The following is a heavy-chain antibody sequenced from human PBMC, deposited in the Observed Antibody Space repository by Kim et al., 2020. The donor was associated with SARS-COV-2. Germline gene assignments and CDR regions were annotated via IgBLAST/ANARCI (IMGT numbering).Heavy chain of an antibody. Sequence: SVTSRITINPDTSKNQFSLQLNSVTPEDTAVYYCARGLYSSSWYGIWFDPWGQGTLVTVSS. V-gene: IGHV6-1*01. CDR3: ARGLYSSSWYGIWFDP. D-gene: IGHD6-13*01. J-gene: IGHJ5*02.